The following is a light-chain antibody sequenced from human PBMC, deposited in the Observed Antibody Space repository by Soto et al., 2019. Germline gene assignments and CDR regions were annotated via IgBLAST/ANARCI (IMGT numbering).Light chain of an antibody. V-gene: IGLV1-47*01. J-gene: IGLJ7*01. CDR3: AAWDDSLSGVV. Sequence: QSVLTQPPSASETPGQRVTISCSGSSSNIGGNYVYWYQQLPGTAPKLLIYKDNQRPSGVPDRVSGSKSGTSASLSISGLRSEDEADYYCAAWDDSLSGVVFGGANKLTV. CDR2: KDN. CDR1: SSNIGGNY.